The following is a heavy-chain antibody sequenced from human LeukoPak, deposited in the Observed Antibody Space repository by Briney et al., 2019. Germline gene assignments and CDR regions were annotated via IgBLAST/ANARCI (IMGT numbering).Heavy chain of an antibody. J-gene: IGHJ6*03. Sequence: SETLSLTCTVSGGSINSFYWSWIRQPTGPGLEWIGRVSTTGRTFSKPSLSSRVTMSVDTSKIQFSLRLASVTAADTAVYYCARDIAVPYYNYYYMDIWGKGTAVTVSS. V-gene: IGHV4-4*07. CDR3: ARDIAVPYYNYYYMDI. CDR2: VSTTGRT. CDR1: GGSINSFY. D-gene: IGHD6-19*01.